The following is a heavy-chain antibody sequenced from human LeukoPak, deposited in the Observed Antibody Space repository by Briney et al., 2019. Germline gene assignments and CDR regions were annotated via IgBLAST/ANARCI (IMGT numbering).Heavy chain of an antibody. CDR1: GGSISSGSYY. CDR2: IYTSGST. D-gene: IGHD3-10*01. J-gene: IGHJ6*03. V-gene: IGHV4-61*02. Sequence: TPSETLSLTCTVSGGSISSGSYYWSWIRQPAGKGLEWIGRIYTSGSTNYNPSLKSRVTISVDTSKNQFSLKLSSVTAADTAVYYCARSDGSGSYYYYYYMDVWGKGTTVTVSS. CDR3: ARSDGSGSYYYYYYMDV.